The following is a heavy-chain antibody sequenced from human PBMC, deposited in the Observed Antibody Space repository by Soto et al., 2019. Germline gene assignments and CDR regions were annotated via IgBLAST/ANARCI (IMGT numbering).Heavy chain of an antibody. CDR2: TYYRSQWYS. D-gene: IGHD6-19*01. J-gene: IGHJ4*02. V-gene: IGHV6-1*01. Sequence: QLQQSGPGLVKPSQTLSRTCAISGDTVSSNSATWNWIRQSPSRGLEWLGRTYYRSQWYSDYALSVKSPITINPDTTKNQFSLHLNSVTPEDTAVYYCARHEQREADPFDYWGQGTLVTVSS. CDR3: ARHEQREADPFDY. CDR1: GDTVSSNSAT.